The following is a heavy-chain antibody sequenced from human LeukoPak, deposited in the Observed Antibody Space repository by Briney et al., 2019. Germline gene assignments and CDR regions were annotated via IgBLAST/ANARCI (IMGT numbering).Heavy chain of an antibody. CDR3: AKEGEYTSSWYEPYFDY. J-gene: IGHJ4*02. CDR2: IWYDGSNK. V-gene: IGHV3-33*06. CDR1: GFTFSSYG. Sequence: GGSLRLSCAASGFTFSSYGMHWVRQAPGKGLEWGGVIWYDGSNKYYADSVKGRFTIYRDNTKNTLYLQTTSLSAEDTAVYYCAKEGEYTSSWYEPYFDYWGQGTLVTVSS. D-gene: IGHD6-13*01.